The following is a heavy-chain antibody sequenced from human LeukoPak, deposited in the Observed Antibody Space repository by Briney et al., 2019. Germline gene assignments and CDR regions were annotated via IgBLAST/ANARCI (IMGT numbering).Heavy chain of an antibody. CDR2: INPSGGST. CDR1: GYTFTSYY. D-gene: IGHD5-24*01. J-gene: IGHJ4*02. CDR3: ARAVEMATIAEIDY. Sequence: ASVTVSFKASGYTFTSYYVHWVRPAPGQGLEWMGIINPSGGSTSYAQKFQGRVTMTRDMSTSTVYMELSSLRSEDTAVYYCARAVEMATIAEIDYWGQGTLVTVSS. V-gene: IGHV1-46*01.